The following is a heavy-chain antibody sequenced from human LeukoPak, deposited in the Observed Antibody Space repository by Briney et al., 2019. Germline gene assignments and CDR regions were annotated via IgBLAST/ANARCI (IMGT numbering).Heavy chain of an antibody. CDR3: AGGSYSFLYFDY. D-gene: IGHD1-26*01. J-gene: IGHJ4*02. CDR1: GGSISSYY. CDR2: IYYSGST. V-gene: IGHV4-59*01. Sequence: SETLSLTCTLSGGSISSYYWSWIRQPPGKGLEWIGYIYYSGSTNYNPSLKSRVTISVDTSKNQFSLKLSSVTAADTAVYYCAGGSYSFLYFDYWGQGTLVTVSS.